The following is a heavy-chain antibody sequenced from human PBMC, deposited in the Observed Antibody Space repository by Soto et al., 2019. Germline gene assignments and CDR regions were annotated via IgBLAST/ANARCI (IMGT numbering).Heavy chain of an antibody. V-gene: IGHV4-30-4*01. J-gene: IGHJ6*02. CDR2: IYYSGST. CDR1: GGSISSGDYY. Sequence: PSETLSLTCTVSGGSISSGDYYWSWIRQPPGKGLEWIGYIYYSGSTYYNPSLKSRVTISVDTSKNQFSLKLSSVTAADTAVYYCARDVSIFGVVSGMDVWGQGTTVTVSS. CDR3: ARDVSIFGVVSGMDV. D-gene: IGHD3-3*01.